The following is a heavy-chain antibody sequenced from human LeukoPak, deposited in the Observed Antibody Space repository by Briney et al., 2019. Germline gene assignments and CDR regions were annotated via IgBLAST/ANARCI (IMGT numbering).Heavy chain of an antibody. CDR3: ARAPPPLGYCSGGSCYPSDYYYYYMDV. CDR1: GGTFSSYA. V-gene: IGHV1-46*01. Sequence: ASVKVSCKASGGTFSSYAISWVRQAPGQGLEWMGIINPSGGSTSYAQKFQGRVTMTRDMSTSTVYMELSSLRSEDTAVYYCARAPPPLGYCSGGSCYPSDYYYYYMDVWGKGTTVTVSS. J-gene: IGHJ6*03. D-gene: IGHD2-15*01. CDR2: INPSGGST.